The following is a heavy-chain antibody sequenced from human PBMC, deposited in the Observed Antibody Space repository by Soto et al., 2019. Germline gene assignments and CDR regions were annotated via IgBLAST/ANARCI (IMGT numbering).Heavy chain of an antibody. V-gene: IGHV5-51*01. Sequence: GESLKISCKGSGYSFTSYWIGWVRQMPGKGLEWMGIIYPGDSDPKYSPSFKGQVTMSVDKSISTAYLQWSSLKASDTAIYYCATDTVRTYYYYGMDVWGPGTTVTVS. CDR1: GYSFTSYW. CDR3: ATDTVRTYYYYGMDV. D-gene: IGHD5-18*01. J-gene: IGHJ6*02. CDR2: IYPGDSDP.